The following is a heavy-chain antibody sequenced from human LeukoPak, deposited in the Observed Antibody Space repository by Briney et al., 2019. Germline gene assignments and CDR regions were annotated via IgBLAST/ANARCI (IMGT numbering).Heavy chain of an antibody. CDR1: GFXFSRYA. D-gene: IGHD6-13*01. CDR3: VKDVSSTYYYFDY. Sequence: GGSLRLSCSASGFXFSRYAMHWVRQAPGKGREYVSAISTNGGVTYYADSVKGRFTISRDNSKNTLYLEMSSLRVEDTAVYYCVKDVSSTYYYFDYWGQGTLVTVSS. J-gene: IGHJ4*02. V-gene: IGHV3-64D*09. CDR2: ISTNGGVT.